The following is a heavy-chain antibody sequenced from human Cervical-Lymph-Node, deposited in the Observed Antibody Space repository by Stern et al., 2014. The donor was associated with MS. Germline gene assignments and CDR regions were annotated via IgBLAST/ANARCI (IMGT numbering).Heavy chain of an antibody. CDR3: ARDLSSVMDV. D-gene: IGHD6-6*01. CDR1: GGSVRNSNYY. V-gene: IGHV4-39*01. CDR2: VTHSGHT. J-gene: IGHJ6*02. Sequence: VQLVESGPGLVKPSETLSVTCSVSGGSVRNSNYYWAWIRQPPGKGLEWIGSVTHSGHTFNSPSLQSRVTMSVETSQNRVSLRLLSVTAADTAVYFCARDLSSVMDVWGQGTTVTVSS.